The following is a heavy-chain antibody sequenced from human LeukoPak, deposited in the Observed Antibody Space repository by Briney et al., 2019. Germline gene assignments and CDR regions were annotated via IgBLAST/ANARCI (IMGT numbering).Heavy chain of an antibody. Sequence: GGSLRLSCTASGFTFGDYAMNWVRQAPGKGLEWVGFIRSKTYGGTTEYAASVKGRFTISRDDSKSIAYLQMNSLKTEDTAVYYCTRGGITMVRGVISYCGQGTLVTVSS. D-gene: IGHD3-10*01. J-gene: IGHJ4*02. CDR1: GFTFGDYA. CDR2: IRSKTYGGTT. CDR3: TRGGITMVRGVISY. V-gene: IGHV3-49*04.